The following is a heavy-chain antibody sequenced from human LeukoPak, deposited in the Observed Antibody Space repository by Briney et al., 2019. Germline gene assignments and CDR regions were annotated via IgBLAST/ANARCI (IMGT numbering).Heavy chain of an antibody. CDR1: GFSLSTSGMC. CDR3: ARNLNLLYCYGSGSYSEAFDY. Sequence: SGPTLVNPTQTLTLTCTFSGFSLSTSGMCVSWIRQPPGKALEWLARIDWDDDKYYSTSLKTRLTISKDTSKNQVVLTMTNMDPVDTATYYCARNLNLLYCYGSGSYSEAFDYWGQGTLVTVSS. V-gene: IGHV2-70*11. CDR2: IDWDDDK. J-gene: IGHJ4*02. D-gene: IGHD3-10*01.